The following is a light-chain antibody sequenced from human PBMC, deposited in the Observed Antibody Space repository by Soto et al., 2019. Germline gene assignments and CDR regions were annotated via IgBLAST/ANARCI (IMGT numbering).Light chain of an antibody. Sequence: EIVMTQSPATLSVSPGERATLSCRASQSVGSNLAWYQQKPGQAPRLLIYGASIRATGVPARFSGSGSGTEFTLTLSSLQSEDFAVYCCQQYTNWPPTFGQGTKVEIK. CDR2: GAS. J-gene: IGKJ1*01. CDR1: QSVGSN. V-gene: IGKV3-15*01. CDR3: QQYTNWPPT.